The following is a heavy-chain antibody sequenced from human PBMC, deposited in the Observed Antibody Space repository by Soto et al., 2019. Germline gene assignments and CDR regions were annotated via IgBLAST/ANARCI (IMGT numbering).Heavy chain of an antibody. CDR2: INPNSGGT. CDR1: GYTFTGYY. Sequence: GASVKVSCKASGYTFTGYYMHWVRQAPGQGLEWMGWINPNSGGTNYAQNFQGWVTMTRDTSISTTYMELSRLRSDDTAVYYCARDIGRAFDIWGQGTMVTVSS. V-gene: IGHV1-2*04. CDR3: ARDIGRAFDI. J-gene: IGHJ3*02. D-gene: IGHD1-26*01.